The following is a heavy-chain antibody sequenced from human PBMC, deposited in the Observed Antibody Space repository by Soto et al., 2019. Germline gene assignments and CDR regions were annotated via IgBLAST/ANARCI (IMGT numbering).Heavy chain of an antibody. D-gene: IGHD2-2*01. J-gene: IGHJ4*02. CDR1: GLTFSTYW. CDR3: ARDGGVYCVSTTCLRPLWH. CDR2: INSDGSTT. V-gene: IGHV3-74*01. Sequence: EVQLVESGGGSVQPGGSLRLSCAASGLTFSTYWMHWVRQAPGEGPVLVSRINSDGSTTTYADSVKGRFTISRDNAKNTLYLHMNSLRAEDTAVYYCARDGGVYCVSTTCLRPLWHWGQGPLVAVSS.